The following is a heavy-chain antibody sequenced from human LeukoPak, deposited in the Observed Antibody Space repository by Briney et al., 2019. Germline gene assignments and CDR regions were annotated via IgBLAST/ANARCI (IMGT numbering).Heavy chain of an antibody. V-gene: IGHV3-15*01. CDR2: IKRERDGRKT. J-gene: IGHJ5*02. Sequence: GGSLRLSCVASRFAFSQAWMSWVRQAPGKGLEWVGRIKRERDGRKTDYAGPVKGRFTISIDDSKTTLFLQMNSLQTEDTAVYYCTTSGWFDHWGQGTLVTVSS. CDR1: RFAFSQAW. CDR3: TTSGWFDH. D-gene: IGHD1-26*01.